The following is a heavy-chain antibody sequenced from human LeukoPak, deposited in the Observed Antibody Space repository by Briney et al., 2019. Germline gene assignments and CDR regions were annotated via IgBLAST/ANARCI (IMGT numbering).Heavy chain of an antibody. V-gene: IGHV4-4*07. Sequence: SETLSLTCTVSNGSISIYYWSWVRRPAGKGLEWIGRISASGSTNYNPSLKSRVTMSVDTSKNQFPLKLSSVTAADTAVYYCAREITVTRPFDYWGQGTLVTVSS. J-gene: IGHJ4*02. CDR1: NGSISIYY. CDR2: ISASGST. D-gene: IGHD4-17*01. CDR3: AREITVTRPFDY.